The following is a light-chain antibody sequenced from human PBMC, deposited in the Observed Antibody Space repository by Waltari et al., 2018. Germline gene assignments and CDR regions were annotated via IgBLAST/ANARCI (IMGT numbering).Light chain of an antibody. J-gene: IGKJ1*01. CDR3: HQYYSSPRT. CDR1: QCVMSSS. V-gene: IGKV3-20*01. Sequence: EIVLTQAQGTLSLSSGERATLYCRASQCVMSSSLAWYQQNPGQAPRLLIYGTSARATGTPDRFSGSVSGTDFTLIISRLEPEDFAMYYCHQYYSSPRTFGQGTNVEIK. CDR2: GTS.